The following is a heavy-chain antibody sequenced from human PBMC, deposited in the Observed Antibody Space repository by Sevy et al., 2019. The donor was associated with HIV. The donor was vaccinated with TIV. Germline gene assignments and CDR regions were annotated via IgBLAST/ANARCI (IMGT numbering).Heavy chain of an antibody. D-gene: IGHD6-19*01. V-gene: IGHV4-4*07. CDR1: GGSISSYD. CDR3: ARDYSSGWYGYFDY. CDR2: MYTSGST. J-gene: IGHJ4*02. Sequence: AETLSLTCTVSGGSISSYDWSWIRQPAGKGLERIGRMYTSGSTNYNPSVKSRVTMSVNTAKNQFSLKLSSVTAADTADYYCARDYSSGWYGYFDYWGQGILVTVSS.